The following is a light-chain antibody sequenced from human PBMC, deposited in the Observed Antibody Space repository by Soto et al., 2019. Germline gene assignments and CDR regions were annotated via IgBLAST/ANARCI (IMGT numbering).Light chain of an antibody. CDR1: QSVSSN. CDR2: DAS. CDR3: QQYNNLPLS. Sequence: EIVMTQSPATLSVSPGEGATLSCRASQSVSSNLGWYQQKPGQAPRLLIYDASTRATGIPGRFSGSGSGTEFTLTISSLQSEDFAVYYCQQYNNLPLSFGPGTKVDIK. J-gene: IGKJ3*01. V-gene: IGKV3-15*01.